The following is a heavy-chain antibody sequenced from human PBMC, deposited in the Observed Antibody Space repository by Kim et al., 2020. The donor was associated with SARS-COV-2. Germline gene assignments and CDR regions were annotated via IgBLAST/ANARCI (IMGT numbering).Heavy chain of an antibody. CDR2: INHSGST. Sequence: SETLSLTCAVYGGSFSGYYWSWIRQPPGKGLEWIGEINHSGSTNYNPFLKSRVTISVDTSKNQFSLKLSSVTAADTAVYYCARGSGYGGPHYYGMDVWGQGTTVTVSS. CDR1: GGSFSGYY. J-gene: IGHJ6*02. D-gene: IGHD5-12*01. CDR3: ARGSGYGGPHYYGMDV. V-gene: IGHV4-34*01.